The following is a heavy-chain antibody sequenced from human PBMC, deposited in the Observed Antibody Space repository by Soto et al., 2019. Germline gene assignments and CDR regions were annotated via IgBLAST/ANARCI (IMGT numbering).Heavy chain of an antibody. J-gene: IGHJ6*02. V-gene: IGHV3-9*01. Sequence: GGSLRLSCVVSGFTFEDSVMHWVRQVPGKGLEWVSGISWNSDVKGYADSVRGRFTISRDNARNSLFLQMTSLRSDDTAVYYCARDGAPGGLMDVWGRGTTVTVSS. D-gene: IGHD1-26*01. CDR2: ISWNSDVK. CDR1: GFTFEDSV. CDR3: ARDGAPGGLMDV.